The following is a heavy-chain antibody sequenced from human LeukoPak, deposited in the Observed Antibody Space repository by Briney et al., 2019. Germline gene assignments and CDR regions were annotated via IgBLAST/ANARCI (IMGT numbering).Heavy chain of an antibody. CDR3: VIWGDYDVLTGYYVPDY. Sequence: PGGSLRLSCVASGFTFSNYAMSWVRQAPGKGLEWVSAITSSGTSTYYADSLKGRFTISRDNSKNTVFLQMNSLRHEDTAIYYCVIWGDYDVLTGYYVPDYWGQGTLVTVSS. D-gene: IGHD3-9*01. CDR1: GFTFSNYA. J-gene: IGHJ4*02. V-gene: IGHV3-23*01. CDR2: ITSSGTST.